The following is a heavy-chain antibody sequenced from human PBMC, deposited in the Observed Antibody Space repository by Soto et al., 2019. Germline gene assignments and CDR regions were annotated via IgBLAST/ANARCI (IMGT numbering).Heavy chain of an antibody. D-gene: IGHD1-1*01. CDR2: INGGTGQT. CDR3: ARGKGMEENYYYDGLDI. Sequence: QVRVVQSGAEVKKPGASVKVSCKASGYSFSTYAMHWVRQAPGQSLEWMGWINGGTGQTKFSQRFQDRITITRDTSASTAYMELSSLRSEDTAVYYCARGKGMEENYYYDGLDIWGQGTTVTVSS. J-gene: IGHJ6*02. CDR1: GYSFSTYA. V-gene: IGHV1-3*01.